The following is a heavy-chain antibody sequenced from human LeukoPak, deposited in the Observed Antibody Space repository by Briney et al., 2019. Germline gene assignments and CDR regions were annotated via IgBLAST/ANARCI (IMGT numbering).Heavy chain of an antibody. CDR2: IRYDVNNK. Sequence: GGSLRLSCAASGFTFSTYGFHWVRQAPGKGLQWVVFIRYDVNNKYYEDSVKGRFTISRDNSKNTLYLQMNRLRVEDTAVYYCARDIGPLDYWGQGTLVTVSS. J-gene: IGHJ4*02. CDR3: ARDIGPLDY. V-gene: IGHV3-30*02. D-gene: IGHD2-15*01. CDR1: GFTFSTYG.